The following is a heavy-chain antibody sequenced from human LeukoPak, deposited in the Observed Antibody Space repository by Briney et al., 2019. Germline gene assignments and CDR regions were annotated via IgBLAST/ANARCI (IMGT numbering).Heavy chain of an antibody. D-gene: IGHD3-22*01. CDR3: AREIGGLDYYDSSGYYFDY. V-gene: IGHV3-7*01. CDR1: GFTFSSYW. CDR2: IKQDGSEK. Sequence: GGSLRLSCAASGFTFSSYWMSWVRQAPGKGLEWVANIKQDGSEKYYVDSVKGRFTISRDNAKNSLYLQMNSLRAEDTAVYYCAREIGGLDYYDSSGYYFDYWGQGTLVTVSS. J-gene: IGHJ4*02.